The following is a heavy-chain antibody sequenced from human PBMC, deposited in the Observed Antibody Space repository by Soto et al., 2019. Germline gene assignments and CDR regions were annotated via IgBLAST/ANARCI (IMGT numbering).Heavy chain of an antibody. CDR1: GESFSGYY. CDR3: ARGVFPTYFDY. D-gene: IGHD2-21*01. J-gene: IGHJ4*02. Sequence: SETLSLTCAVYGESFSGYYWTWLRQPPGKGLEWIGYVSHSGNTNYNPSLQSRVTLSIARSKNQFSLTLNSVTAADTALYSCARGVFPTYFDYWGQGILVTVSS. CDR2: VSHSGNT. V-gene: IGHV4-34*01.